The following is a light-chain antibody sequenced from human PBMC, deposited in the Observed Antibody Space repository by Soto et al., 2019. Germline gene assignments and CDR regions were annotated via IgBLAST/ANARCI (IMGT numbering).Light chain of an antibody. CDR3: SSYAGTRIV. V-gene: IGLV2-8*01. Sequence: QSALTQPPSASGSPGQSVTISCTGTSSDVGGYNFVSWYQQHPGKAPKLMIYDVTKRPSGVPDRFSGSKSGNTASLTVSGLQAEDEAAYYCSSYAGTRIVFGTGTKVTVL. CDR2: DVT. J-gene: IGLJ1*01. CDR1: SSDVGGYNF.